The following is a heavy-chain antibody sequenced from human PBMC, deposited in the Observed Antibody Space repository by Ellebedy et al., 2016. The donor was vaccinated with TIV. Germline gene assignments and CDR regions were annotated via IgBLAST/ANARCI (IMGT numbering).Heavy chain of an antibody. CDR3: ATSAYCGGDCYLANYYYGMDV. J-gene: IGHJ6*02. V-gene: IGHV1-24*01. CDR1: GYTLTDLS. Sequence: ASVKVSXXVSGYTLTDLSMHWVRQAPGKGLEWMGGFDPEDGETIYAQKFQGRVTMTEDTSTDTAYMELSSLRSEDTAVYYCATSAYCGGDCYLANYYYGMDVWGQGTTVTVSS. CDR2: FDPEDGET. D-gene: IGHD2-21*01.